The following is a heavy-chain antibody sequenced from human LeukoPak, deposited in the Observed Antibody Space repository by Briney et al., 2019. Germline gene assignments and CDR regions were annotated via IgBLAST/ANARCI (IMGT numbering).Heavy chain of an antibody. D-gene: IGHD5-24*01. J-gene: IGHJ5*02. CDR3: ARHPPPVDGYNHNPWFDP. V-gene: IGHV4-38-2*02. CDR2: IYHSGSI. CDR1: GYSISSSYY. Sequence: SETLSLTCTVSGYSISSSYYWGWIRQPPGKGLEWIGSIYHSGSIYYNPSLKSRVTISVDTSKNQFSLKLSSVTAADTAVYYCARHPPPVDGYNHNPWFDPWGQGTLVTVSS.